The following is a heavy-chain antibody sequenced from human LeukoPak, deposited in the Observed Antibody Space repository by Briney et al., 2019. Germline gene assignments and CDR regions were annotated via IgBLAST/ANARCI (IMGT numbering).Heavy chain of an antibody. J-gene: IGHJ4*02. D-gene: IGHD5-24*01. CDR3: TRRCKDAYTLYCFDY. Sequence: PSETLSLTCTVSGGSTNSYYWSWIRQPPGKGLEWIGHMYYSGGTNCNPSIKSRVTISVDTSKNQFSLKLSSVTAADTAVYYCTRRCKDAYTLYCFDYWGQGTLVTVSS. CDR2: MYYSGGT. CDR1: GGSTNSYY. V-gene: IGHV4-59*01.